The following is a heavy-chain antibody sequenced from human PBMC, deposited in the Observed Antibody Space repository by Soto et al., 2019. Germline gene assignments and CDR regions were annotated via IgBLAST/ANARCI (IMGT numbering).Heavy chain of an antibody. CDR2: INPNSGGT. Sequence: QVQLVQSGAEVKKPGASVKVSCKASGYTFTGYYMHWVRQAPGQGLEWMGWINPNSGGTNYAQKFLGWVTMTRDTSISTAYMELSRLRSDDTAVYYCARDAGLSSSGWYYYYGMDVWGQGTTVTVSS. CDR3: ARDAGLSSSGWYYYYGMDV. V-gene: IGHV1-2*04. D-gene: IGHD6-19*01. CDR1: GYTFTGYY. J-gene: IGHJ6*02.